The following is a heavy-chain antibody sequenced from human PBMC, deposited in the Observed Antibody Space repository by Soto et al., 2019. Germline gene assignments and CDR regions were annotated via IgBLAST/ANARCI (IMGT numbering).Heavy chain of an antibody. Sequence: EVQLLESGGGLVQPGGSLRLSCTASGFTFSTYAMSWVRQAPGKGLEWVSTISDSGSTYYADSVKGRFTISRDNSKNTLYLEMNRLRDEDTDVYYCAKDKGGRYCSRTSCLYSFDYWGQGTLVTVSS. J-gene: IGHJ4*02. CDR1: GFTFSTYA. D-gene: IGHD2-2*01. CDR2: ISDSGST. CDR3: AKDKGGRYCSRTSCLYSFDY. V-gene: IGHV3-23*01.